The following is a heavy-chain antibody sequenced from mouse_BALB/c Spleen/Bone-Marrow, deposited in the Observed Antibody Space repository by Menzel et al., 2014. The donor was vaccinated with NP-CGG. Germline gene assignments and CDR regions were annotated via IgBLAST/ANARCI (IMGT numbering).Heavy chain of an antibody. D-gene: IGHD4-1*01. Sequence: EVQVVESGGGLVKPGGSLKLSCAASGFTFXDYYMYWVRQTPEKRLEWVATISDGGSYTYYPDSVKGRLTISRDNAKNNLYLQMSSLKSEDTAMYYCANWAYWGQGTLVTVSA. CDR1: GFTFXDYY. J-gene: IGHJ3*01. CDR2: ISDGGSYT. CDR3: ANWAY. V-gene: IGHV5-4*02.